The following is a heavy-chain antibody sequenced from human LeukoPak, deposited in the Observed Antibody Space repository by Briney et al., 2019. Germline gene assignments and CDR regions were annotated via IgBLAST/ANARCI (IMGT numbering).Heavy chain of an antibody. D-gene: IGHD5-18*01. V-gene: IGHV1-69*13. CDR1: GYTFTGYY. J-gene: IGHJ4*02. CDR2: IIPIFGTA. CDR3: ASFGDSYGHFDY. Sequence: GASVKVSCKASGYTFTGYYMHWVRQAPGQGLEWMGGIIPIFGTANYAQKFQGRVTITADESTSTAYMELSSLRSEDTAVYYCASFGDSYGHFDYWGQGTLVTVSS.